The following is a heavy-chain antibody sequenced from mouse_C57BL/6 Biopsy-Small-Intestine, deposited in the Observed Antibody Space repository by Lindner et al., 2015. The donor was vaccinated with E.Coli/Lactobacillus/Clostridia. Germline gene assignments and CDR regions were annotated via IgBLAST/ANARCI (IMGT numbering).Heavy chain of an antibody. J-gene: IGHJ4*01. V-gene: IGHV2-6*01. D-gene: IGHD2-3*01. CDR2: IWGVGST. CDR3: ARNPRWLLHDYYAMDY. CDR1: GFSLTSYG. Sequence: VQLQESGPGLVAPSQSLSITCTVSGFSLTSYGVDWVRQSPGKGLEWLGVIWGVGSTNYNSALKSRLSISKDNSKSQVFLKMNSLQTDDTARYYCARNPRWLLHDYYAMDYWGQGTSVTVSS.